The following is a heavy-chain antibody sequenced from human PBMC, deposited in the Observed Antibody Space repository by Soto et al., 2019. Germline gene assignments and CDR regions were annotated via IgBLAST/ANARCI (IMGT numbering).Heavy chain of an antibody. CDR1: GGSISSYY. J-gene: IGHJ4*02. CDR2: IYYSGST. CDR3: ARGYSRESFDY. Sequence: TSETLSLTCTVSGGSISSYYWSWIRQPPGKGLEWIGYIYYSGSTNYNPSLKSRVTISVDTSKNQFSLKLSSVTAADTAVYYCARGYSRESFDYWGQGTLVTVSS. D-gene: IGHD6-13*01. V-gene: IGHV4-59*01.